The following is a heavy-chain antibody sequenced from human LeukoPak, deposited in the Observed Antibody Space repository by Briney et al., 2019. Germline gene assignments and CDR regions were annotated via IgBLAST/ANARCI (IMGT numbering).Heavy chain of an antibody. Sequence: ASVKVSCKASGYTFTGYYMHWVRQAPGQGLEWMGWINPNSGGTNYAQKFQGWVTMTRDTSISTAYMELSRLRAEDTAVYYCARGRRITMVRGVIINNLVDYWGQGTLVTVSS. CDR1: GYTFTGYY. J-gene: IGHJ4*02. CDR3: ARGRRITMVRGVIINNLVDY. D-gene: IGHD3-10*01. V-gene: IGHV1-2*04. CDR2: INPNSGGT.